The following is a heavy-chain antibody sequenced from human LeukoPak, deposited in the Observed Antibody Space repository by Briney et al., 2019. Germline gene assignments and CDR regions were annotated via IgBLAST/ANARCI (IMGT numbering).Heavy chain of an antibody. D-gene: IGHD3-10*01. Sequence: GGSLRLSCAASGFTFSSNVMSWVRQAPGKGLEWVSAISGSGGNTFYADSVKGRFTISRDNSKNTLCLQMNSLRAEDTAVYYCAKHSGSYGRPLDYWGQGTLVTVPS. CDR2: ISGSGGNT. CDR3: AKHSGSYGRPLDY. J-gene: IGHJ4*02. V-gene: IGHV3-23*01. CDR1: GFTFSSNV.